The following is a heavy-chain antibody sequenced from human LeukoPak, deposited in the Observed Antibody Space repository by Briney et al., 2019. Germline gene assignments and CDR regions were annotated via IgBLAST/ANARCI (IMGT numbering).Heavy chain of an antibody. D-gene: IGHD6-19*01. V-gene: IGHV3-23*01. Sequence: PSGGSLRLSCAASGFTFSSYAMSGVRQAPGKGLEWVSAISGSGGSTYYADSVKGRFTISRDNSKNTLYLQMNSLRAEDTAVYYCAKRSLYSSGWYLDYWGQGTLVTVSS. CDR2: ISGSGGST. CDR3: AKRSLYSSGWYLDY. CDR1: GFTFSSYA. J-gene: IGHJ4*02.